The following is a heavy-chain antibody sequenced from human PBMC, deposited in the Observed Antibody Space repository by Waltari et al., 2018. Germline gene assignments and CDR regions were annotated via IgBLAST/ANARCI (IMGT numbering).Heavy chain of an antibody. J-gene: IGHJ4*02. CDR2: IYTSGST. CDR1: GGSISSYY. CDR3: ARELRAYYDFWSGYYKPPWYFDY. Sequence: QVQLQESGPGLVKPSETLSLTCTVSGGSISSYYWSWIRQPAGKGLEWIGRIYTSGSTNYNPSLKSRVTMSVDTSKNQFSLKLSSVTAADTAVYYCARELRAYYDFWSGYYKPPWYFDYWGQGTLVTVSS. D-gene: IGHD3-3*01. V-gene: IGHV4-4*07.